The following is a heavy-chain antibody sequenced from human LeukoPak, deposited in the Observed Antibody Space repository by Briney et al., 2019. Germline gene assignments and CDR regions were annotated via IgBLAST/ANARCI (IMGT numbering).Heavy chain of an antibody. Sequence: PSETLSLTCIVSGGSISSSTSYWGWIRQSPGKGLEWIGSIYYSGSTYYNPSLKSRVTISVDTSKNQFSLKLSSVTAADTAVYYCAKYGYDFWSGSTDAFDIWGQGTMVTVSS. CDR3: AKYGYDFWSGSTDAFDI. D-gene: IGHD3-3*01. CDR1: GGSISSSTSY. CDR2: IYYSGST. J-gene: IGHJ3*02. V-gene: IGHV4-39*07.